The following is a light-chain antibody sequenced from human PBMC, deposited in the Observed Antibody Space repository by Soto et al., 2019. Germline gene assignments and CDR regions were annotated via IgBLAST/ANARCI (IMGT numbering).Light chain of an antibody. V-gene: IGLV2-8*01. J-gene: IGLJ3*02. CDR2: EVT. CDR3: TSYAGRNIWV. Sequence: QSVLTQPPSASGSPGQSVTISCTGTSSDVGAYNYVSWYQQYPGKAPKLMIYEVTKRPSGVPDRFSGSKSGKTASLTVSGLQPEEEADYYCTSYAGRNIWVFGGGTKVTVL. CDR1: SSDVGAYNY.